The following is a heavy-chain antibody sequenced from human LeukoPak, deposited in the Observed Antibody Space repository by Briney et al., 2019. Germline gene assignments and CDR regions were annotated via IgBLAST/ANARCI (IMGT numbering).Heavy chain of an antibody. Sequence: ASVKVSCKASGYTFTPYVLTWVRQAPGQGLEWMGWISAYNGNTNYAQKLQGRVTMTTDTSTSTAYMELRCLRSDDTAVYYCARGLVDGYKERCYWGQGTLVTVSS. CDR3: ARGLVDGYKERCY. D-gene: IGHD5-24*01. V-gene: IGHV1-18*01. CDR1: GYTFTPYV. CDR2: ISAYNGNT. J-gene: IGHJ4*02.